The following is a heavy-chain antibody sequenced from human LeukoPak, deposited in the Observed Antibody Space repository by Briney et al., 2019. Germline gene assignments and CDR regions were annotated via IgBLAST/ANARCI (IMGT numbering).Heavy chain of an antibody. CDR1: GGSISSSSYY. CDR2: IYYSGST. J-gene: IGHJ6*01. Sequence: KTSETLSLTCTVSGGSISSSSYYWGWIRQSPGKGLEWIGSIYYSGSTHYKPSLESRVTISVDTSKNQFSLKLSSVTAADTAVYYCARHTYASYYYGMDVWGQGTTVTVSS. CDR3: ARHTYASYYYGMDV. V-gene: IGHV4-39*01. D-gene: IGHD3-16*01.